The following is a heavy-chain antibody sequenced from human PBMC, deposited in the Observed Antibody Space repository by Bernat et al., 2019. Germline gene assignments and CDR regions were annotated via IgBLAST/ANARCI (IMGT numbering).Heavy chain of an antibody. D-gene: IGHD5-12*01. CDR3: SRAGGYDPGHY. Sequence: VQLQESGPGLVKPSGTLSLTCAVSGGSISSSNWWSWVRQPPGRGQEWVGLIRSKTYGGTTEYAAPVKGRFTISRDDSKSIAYLQMNSLKTEDTAVYYCSRAGGYDPGHYWGQGTPVTVSS. CDR1: GGSISSSNW. V-gene: IGHV3-49*02. CDR2: IRSKTYGGTT. J-gene: IGHJ4*02.